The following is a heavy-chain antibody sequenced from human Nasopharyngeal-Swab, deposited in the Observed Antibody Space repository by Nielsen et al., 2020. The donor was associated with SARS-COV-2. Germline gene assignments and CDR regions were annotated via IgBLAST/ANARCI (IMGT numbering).Heavy chain of an antibody. CDR2: IYYSGST. J-gene: IGHJ5*02. CDR3: ARCMTGTTGGWFDP. Sequence: WIRQPPGKGLEWIGYIYYSGSTNYNPSLKSRVTISVDTSKNQFSLKLSSVTAADTAVYYCARCMTGTTGGWFDPWGQGTLVTVSS. D-gene: IGHD1-7*01. V-gene: IGHV4-59*12.